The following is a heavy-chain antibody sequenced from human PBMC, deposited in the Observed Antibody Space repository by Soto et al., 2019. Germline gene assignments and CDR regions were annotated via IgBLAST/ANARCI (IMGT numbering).Heavy chain of an antibody. CDR3: ARGPYYDLIWNYYYMDV. J-gene: IGHJ6*03. D-gene: IGHD3-16*01. V-gene: IGHV4-59*08. CDR1: GVSISGHY. Sequence: QVQLQESGPGLVKPSETLSLSCSVSGVSISGHYWSWVRQTPGKGLEWIVYMYYSGSTNYKPSLKSRVTISVDTSKNHFSLRLTSVTAADTAVYYCARGPYYDLIWNYYYMDVWGKGTTVTVSS. CDR2: MYYSGST.